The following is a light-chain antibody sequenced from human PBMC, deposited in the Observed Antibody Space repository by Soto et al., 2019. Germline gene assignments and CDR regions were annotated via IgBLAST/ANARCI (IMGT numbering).Light chain of an antibody. CDR3: QQYGSTPVT. V-gene: IGKV3-20*01. CDR1: QSVSSSY. Sequence: EVVLTQSPGTLSLSPGERATLSCRASQSVSSSYLAWYQQKPGQAPRLLIYGASSRATGIPDRFSGSGSGTDFILTISRLEPEDFAVYYCQQYGSTPVTFGQGTMVDIK. CDR2: GAS. J-gene: IGKJ1*01.